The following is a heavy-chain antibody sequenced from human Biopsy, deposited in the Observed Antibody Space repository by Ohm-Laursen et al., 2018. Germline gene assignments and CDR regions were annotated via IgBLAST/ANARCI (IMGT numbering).Heavy chain of an antibody. D-gene: IGHD1-26*01. V-gene: IGHV4-59*01. CDR2: IYYSGGT. CDR3: ARVEAGTYDALDI. CDR1: GGSMIGYE. J-gene: IGHJ3*02. Sequence: SETLSLTCRVSGGSMIGYEWTWIRLAPGKGLEWIGYIYYSGGTKYNPSLASRVTFSVDMSKSQFSLKLYSVTAADTAVYYCARVEAGTYDALDIWGQGTLVAVSA.